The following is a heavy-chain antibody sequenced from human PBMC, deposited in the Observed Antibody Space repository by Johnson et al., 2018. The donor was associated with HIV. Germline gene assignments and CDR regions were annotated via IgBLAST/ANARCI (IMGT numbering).Heavy chain of an antibody. CDR1: GFTVSSTY. CDR3: ARGVRGVIID. J-gene: IGHJ3*01. Sequence: VQLLESGGGLIQPGGSLRLSCAASGFTVSSTYMSWVRQAPGKGLEWVSAIYSGGSTYYADSVKGRFTISRDNAKNSLHLQMNNLRAEDTAVYNCARGVRGVIIDWGQGTMVTVSS. V-gene: IGHV3-53*01. CDR2: IYSGGST. D-gene: IGHD3-10*01.